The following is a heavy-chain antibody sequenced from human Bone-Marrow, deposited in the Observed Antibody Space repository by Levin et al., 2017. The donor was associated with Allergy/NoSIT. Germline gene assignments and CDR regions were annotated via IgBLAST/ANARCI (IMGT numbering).Heavy chain of an antibody. V-gene: IGHV3-9*01. CDR1: GFTFDDYA. D-gene: IGHD1-26*01. J-gene: IGHJ4*02. Sequence: PGGSLRLSCAASGFTFDDYAMHWVRQAPGKGLEWVSGISWNSGSIGYADSVKGRFTISRDNAKNSLYLQMNSLRAENTALYYCAKDSKESGSYSGFDYWGQGTLVTVSS. CDR2: ISWNSGSI. CDR3: AKDSKESGSYSGFDY.